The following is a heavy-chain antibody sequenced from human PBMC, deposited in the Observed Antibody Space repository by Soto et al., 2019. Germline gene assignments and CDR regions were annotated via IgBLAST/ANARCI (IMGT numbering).Heavy chain of an antibody. J-gene: IGHJ3*02. CDR2: LSYDGSKE. CDR3: ARLHITMIARDVFDI. CDR1: GFTLSDYA. V-gene: IGHV3-30-3*01. Sequence: PGGSLRLSCAASGFTLSDYAIHWVRQAPGKGLEWVAALSYDGSKEFYADSVKGRFTISRDSSKNTLFLQMDSLRTDDTAIYYCARLHITMIARDVFDIWGQGTMVIVSS. D-gene: IGHD3-22*01.